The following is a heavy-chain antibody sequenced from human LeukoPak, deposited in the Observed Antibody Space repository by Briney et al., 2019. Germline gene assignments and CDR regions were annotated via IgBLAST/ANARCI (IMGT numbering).Heavy chain of an antibody. CDR3: ARHSWELLVAFDI. V-gene: IGHV5-51*01. CDR1: GYSFTSYW. J-gene: IGHJ3*02. CDR2: IYPGDSDT. D-gene: IGHD1-26*01. Sequence: GESLKISCKGSGYSFTSYWIGWVRQMPGKGLEWMGIIYPGDSDTRYSPSFQGQVTISADKSISTAYLQWSSLKASDTATYYCARHSWELLVAFDIWGQGTMVTVSS.